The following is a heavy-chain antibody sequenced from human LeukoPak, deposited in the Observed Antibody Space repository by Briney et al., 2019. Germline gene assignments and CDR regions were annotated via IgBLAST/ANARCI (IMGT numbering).Heavy chain of an antibody. D-gene: IGHD1-26*01. V-gene: IGHV4-61*02. CDR2: IYTSGST. Sequence: SDTLSLTCTVSGGSIGSGTYYWNWIRQPAGKGLEWIGRIYTSGSTDYNPSLKSRVTISLDTSTNQFSLDLTSVTAADTAVYYCARGASSYYHHLDYWGQGTLVTVSP. CDR3: ARGASSYYHHLDY. CDR1: GGSIGSGTYY. J-gene: IGHJ4*02.